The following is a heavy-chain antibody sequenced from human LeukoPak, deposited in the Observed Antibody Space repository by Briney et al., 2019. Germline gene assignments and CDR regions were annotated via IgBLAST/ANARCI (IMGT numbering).Heavy chain of an antibody. CDR2: ISGSGGST. CDR1: GFTFSSYA. CDR3: AKRGVVVAADDY. V-gene: IGHV3-23*01. Sequence: GSLRLSCAASGFTFSSYAMSWVRQVPGKGLEWVSAISGSGGSTYYADSVKGRFTISRDNSKNTLYLQMNGLRAEDTAVYYCAKRGVVVAADDYWGQGTLVAVSS. D-gene: IGHD2-15*01. J-gene: IGHJ4*02.